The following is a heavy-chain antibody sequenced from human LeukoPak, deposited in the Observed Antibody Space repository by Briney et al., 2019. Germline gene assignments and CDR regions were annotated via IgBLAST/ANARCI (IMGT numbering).Heavy chain of an antibody. Sequence: GGSLRLSCAASGFTFSSYGMHWVRQAPGKGLEWVAVIWYDGSNKYYADSVKGRFTISRDNSKNTLYLQMSSLRAEDTAVYYCAKPLVVHYMDVWGKGTTVTVSS. CDR2: IWYDGSNK. CDR1: GFTFSSYG. D-gene: IGHD2-8*02. CDR3: AKPLVVHYMDV. J-gene: IGHJ6*03. V-gene: IGHV3-30*02.